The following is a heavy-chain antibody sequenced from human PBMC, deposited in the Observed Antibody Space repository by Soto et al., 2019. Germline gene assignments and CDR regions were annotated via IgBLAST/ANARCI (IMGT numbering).Heavy chain of an antibody. CDR1: GGSISSYY. CDR3: ARIIYSSFDY. Sequence: PSETLSLTCTVSGGSISSYYWSWIRQPPGKGLEWIGYIYYSGSTNYNPSLKSRVTISVDTSKSQFSLKLSSVTAADTTVYYCARIIYSSFDYWGQGTLVTVSS. CDR2: IYYSGST. D-gene: IGHD5-18*01. V-gene: IGHV4-59*12. J-gene: IGHJ4*02.